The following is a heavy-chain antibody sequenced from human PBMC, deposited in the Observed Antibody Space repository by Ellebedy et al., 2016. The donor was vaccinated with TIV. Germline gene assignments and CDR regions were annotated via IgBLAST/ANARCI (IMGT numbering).Heavy chain of an antibody. CDR3: AGRTVVTLPHDAFDI. CDR1: GGSISSYY. J-gene: IGHJ3*02. D-gene: IGHD4-23*01. Sequence: MPSETLSLTCTVSGGSISSYYWSWIRQPPGKGLEWIGYIYYSGSTNYNPSLKSRVTITVDTSKNQFSLKLNSVTAADTAVYYCAGRTVVTLPHDAFDIWGQGTMVTVSS. V-gene: IGHV4-59*01. CDR2: IYYSGST.